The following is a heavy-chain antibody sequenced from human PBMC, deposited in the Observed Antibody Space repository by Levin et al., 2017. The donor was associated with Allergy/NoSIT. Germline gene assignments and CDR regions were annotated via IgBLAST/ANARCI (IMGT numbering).Heavy chain of an antibody. J-gene: IGHJ3*02. Sequence: GESLKISCAASGSTFSDYTMNWVRQAPGKGLEWVSSISSSSSYIYYADSVKGRFSISRDNAKNSLFLQMNSLRADDTAVYYCAREWSGDAFDIWGQGTMVTVSS. CDR2: ISSSSSYI. CDR1: GSTFSDYT. D-gene: IGHD2-15*01. V-gene: IGHV3-21*01. CDR3: AREWSGDAFDI.